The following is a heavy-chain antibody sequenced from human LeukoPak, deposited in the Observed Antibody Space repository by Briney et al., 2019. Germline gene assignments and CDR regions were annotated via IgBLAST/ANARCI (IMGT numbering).Heavy chain of an antibody. CDR2: INHSGST. V-gene: IGHV4-34*01. CDR3: ARNRVVGAPNFDY. J-gene: IGHJ4*02. CDR1: GGSFSGYY. Sequence: SETLSLTCAVYGGSFSGYYWSWIRQPPGKGLEWIGEINHSGSTNYNPSLKSRVTISVDTSKNQFSLRLTSVTAADTAVYYCARNRVVGAPNFDYWGQGTLVTVFS. D-gene: IGHD1-26*01.